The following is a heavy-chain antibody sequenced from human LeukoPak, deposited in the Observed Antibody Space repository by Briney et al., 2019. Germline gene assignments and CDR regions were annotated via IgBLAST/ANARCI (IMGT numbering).Heavy chain of an antibody. Sequence: PSETLSLTCTVSGASINNYSWSWLRQPPGKGLEWIGYIYYSGTTTYNPSLKSRVTMSVDTSKNQFSLKLSSVTAADTAVYYCAAAGSYGDLDYWGQGTLVTVSS. J-gene: IGHJ4*02. CDR2: IYYSGTT. CDR1: GASINNYS. V-gene: IGHV4-59*01. CDR3: AAAGSYGDLDY. D-gene: IGHD4-17*01.